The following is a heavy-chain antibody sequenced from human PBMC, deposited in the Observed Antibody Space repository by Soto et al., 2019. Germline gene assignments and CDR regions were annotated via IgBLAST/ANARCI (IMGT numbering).Heavy chain of an antibody. Sequence: PSETLSLTCTVSGGSISSGDYYWSWIRQPPGKGLEWIGYIYYSGSTYYNPSLKSRVTISVDTSKNQFSLKLSSVTAADTAVYYCARKCSGGSCYSNLLDYWGQGTLVTVSS. V-gene: IGHV4-30-4*01. CDR1: GGSISSGDYY. D-gene: IGHD2-15*01. CDR2: IYYSGST. CDR3: ARKCSGGSCYSNLLDY. J-gene: IGHJ4*02.